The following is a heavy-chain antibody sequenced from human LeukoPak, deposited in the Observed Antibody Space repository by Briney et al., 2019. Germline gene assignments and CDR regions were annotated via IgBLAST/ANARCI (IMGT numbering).Heavy chain of an antibody. Sequence: ASVKVSCKASGYTFTSYGISWVRQAPGQGLEWMGWISAYNGNTNYAQKLQGRVTMTTDTSTSTAYMELRSLRSEDTAVYYCARTAPWYYYSGMDDWGQGTTVSVSS. J-gene: IGHJ6*02. D-gene: IGHD5-18*01. CDR2: ISAYNGNT. V-gene: IGHV1-18*01. CDR1: GYTFTSYG. CDR3: ARTAPWYYYSGMDD.